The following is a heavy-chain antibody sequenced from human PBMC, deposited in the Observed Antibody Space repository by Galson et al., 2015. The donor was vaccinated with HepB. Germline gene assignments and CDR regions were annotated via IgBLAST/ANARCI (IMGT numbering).Heavy chain of an antibody. J-gene: IGHJ4*02. CDR3: ARDRRPPDVDTAMVFES. CDR2: ISYDGSNK. Sequence: SLRLSCAGSGFTFSGSAMHWVRQAPGKGLEWVAVISYDGSNKYYADSVKGRFTISRDNSKNTLYLQMNSLRAEDTAVYYCARDRRPPDVDTAMVFESWGQGTLVTVPS. V-gene: IGHV3-30*04. D-gene: IGHD5-18*01. CDR1: GFTFSGSA.